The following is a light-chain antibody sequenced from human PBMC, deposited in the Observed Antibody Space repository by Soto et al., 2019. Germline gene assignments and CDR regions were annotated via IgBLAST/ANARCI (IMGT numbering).Light chain of an antibody. J-gene: IGKJ5*01. V-gene: IGKV1-5*03. CDR3: QQYNTYPIT. Sequence: DIQMTQSPSTLSASVGDRVTITCRASQSISSWLAWYQQKPGKAPNLLIYKASSLESGVPSRFSGSGSGTEFTLTINSPQPDDFATYYFQQYNTYPITFGQGTRLDI. CDR1: QSISSW. CDR2: KAS.